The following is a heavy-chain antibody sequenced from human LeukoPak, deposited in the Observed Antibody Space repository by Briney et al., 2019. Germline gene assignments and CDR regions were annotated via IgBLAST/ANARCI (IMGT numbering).Heavy chain of an antibody. CDR3: AKASPYYYDGMGV. CDR1: GYTFTGYY. CDR2: INPNSGGT. D-gene: IGHD2-2*01. J-gene: IGHJ6*02. V-gene: IGHV1-2*02. Sequence: ASVKVSCKASGYTFTGYYMHWVRQAPGQGLEWMGWINPNSGGTNYAQKFQGRVTMTRDTSISTAYMELSRLRPDDTAVYYCAKASPYYYDGMGVWGQGTTVTVSS.